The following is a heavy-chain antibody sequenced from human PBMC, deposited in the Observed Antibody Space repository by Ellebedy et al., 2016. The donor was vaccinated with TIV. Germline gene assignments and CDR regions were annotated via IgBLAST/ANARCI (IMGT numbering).Heavy chain of an antibody. Sequence: GESLKISXAASGFTFSSYAMSWVRQAPGKGLEWVSAISGGGGSTYYADSVKGRFTISRDNSKNTLYLQMNSLRAEDTAIYYCAKDLGSGYCSGGSCQDYYGMDVWGQGTTVTVSS. V-gene: IGHV3-23*01. CDR2: ISGGGGST. CDR3: AKDLGSGYCSGGSCQDYYGMDV. D-gene: IGHD2-15*01. CDR1: GFTFSSYA. J-gene: IGHJ6*02.